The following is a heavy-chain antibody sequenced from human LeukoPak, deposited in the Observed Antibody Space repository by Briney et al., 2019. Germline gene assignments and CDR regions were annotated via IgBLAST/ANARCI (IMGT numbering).Heavy chain of an antibody. D-gene: IGHD4-23*01. Sequence: SETLSLTCTVSGGSISSYYWSWIRQPPGKGLEWIGYIYYSGSTNYNPSLKSRVTISVDTSKNQFSLKLSSVTAADTAVYYCARGDDYGGNPAIDYWGQGTLVTVSS. CDR1: GGSISSYY. J-gene: IGHJ4*02. V-gene: IGHV4-59*01. CDR2: IYYSGST. CDR3: ARGDDYGGNPAIDY.